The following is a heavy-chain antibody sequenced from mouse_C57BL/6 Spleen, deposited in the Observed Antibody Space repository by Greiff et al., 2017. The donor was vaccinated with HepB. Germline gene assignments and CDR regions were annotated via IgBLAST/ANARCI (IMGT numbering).Heavy chain of an antibody. CDR2: IRNKANGYTT. D-gene: IGHD2-10*01. CDR1: GFTFTDYY. J-gene: IGHJ4*01. V-gene: IGHV7-3*01. Sequence: DVKLVESGGGLVQPGGSLSLSCAASGFTFTDYYMSWVRQPPGKALEWLGFIRNKANGYTTEYSASVKGRFTISRDNSQSILYLQMNALRAEDSATYYCARSFYDYDAMDYWGQGTSVTVSS. CDR3: ARSFYDYDAMDY.